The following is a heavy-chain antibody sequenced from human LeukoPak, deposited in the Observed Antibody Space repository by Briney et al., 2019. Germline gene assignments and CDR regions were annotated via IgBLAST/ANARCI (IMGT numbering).Heavy chain of an antibody. D-gene: IGHD6-19*01. CDR2: IYYMGST. Sequence: PSQTLSLTCTVAGGSISSYYWSWIRQPPGKGLEWIGYIYYMGSTNYNPSLKSRVTISVDTSKNEFSLKLSSVTAADTAVYYCAGARYSSGWGYYYYYYMDVWGKGTTVTVSS. J-gene: IGHJ6*03. V-gene: IGHV4-59*01. CDR3: AGARYSSGWGYYYYYYMDV. CDR1: GGSISSYY.